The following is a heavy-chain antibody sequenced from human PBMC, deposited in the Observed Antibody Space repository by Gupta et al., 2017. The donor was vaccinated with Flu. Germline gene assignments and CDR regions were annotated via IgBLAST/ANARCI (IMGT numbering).Heavy chain of an antibody. CDR2: ISSSGSTI. CDR3: ARKIGGYGLWATDY. CDR1: GFTFSSYE. D-gene: IGHD5-12*01. V-gene: IGHV3-48*03. Sequence: EVQLVESGGGLVQPGGSLRLSCAASGFTFSSYEMNWVRQAPGKGLVWVSYISSSGSTIYYADSVKSRFTISRDNAKNSLYLRMNSLRAEDTAVYYCARKIGGYGLWATDYWGQGTLVTVSS. J-gene: IGHJ4*02.